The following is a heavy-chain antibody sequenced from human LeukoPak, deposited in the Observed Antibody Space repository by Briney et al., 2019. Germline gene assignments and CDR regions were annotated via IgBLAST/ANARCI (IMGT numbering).Heavy chain of an antibody. CDR2: IYYSGST. CDR1: GVSVSSGGYY. V-gene: IGHV4-61*08. D-gene: IGHD3-22*01. J-gene: IGHJ3*02. Sequence: SEILSLTCTVSGVSVSSGGYYWSWIRQPPGMGLEWIGYIYYSGSTNYNPSLKSRVTIAVDTSKNQFSLKLSSVTAADTAVYYCARVNYYDSSGYYPYAFDIWGQGTMVTVSS. CDR3: ARVNYYDSSGYYPYAFDI.